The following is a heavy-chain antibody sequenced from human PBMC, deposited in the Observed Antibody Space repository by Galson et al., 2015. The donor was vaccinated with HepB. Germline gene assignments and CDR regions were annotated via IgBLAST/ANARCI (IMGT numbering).Heavy chain of an antibody. CDR3: ARWTNYCSGGSCYSGVDY. CDR2: IDPSGSDT. J-gene: IGHJ4*02. V-gene: IGHV5-10-1*01. Sequence: QSGAEVKKPGESLRISCKGSGYSFTSYWINWVRQMPGKGLEWMGRIDPSGSDTNYSPSFQGHVTISADKSSSTAYLQWSSLEASDTAMYYCARWTNYCSGGSCYSGVDYWGQGTLVTVSS. CDR1: GYSFTSYW. D-gene: IGHD2-15*01.